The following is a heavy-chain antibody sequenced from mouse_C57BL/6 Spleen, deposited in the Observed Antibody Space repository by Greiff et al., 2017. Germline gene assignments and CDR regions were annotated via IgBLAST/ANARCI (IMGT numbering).Heavy chain of an antibody. V-gene: IGHV1-5*01. CDR3: TGGNYLYWYFDV. D-gene: IGHD2-1*01. J-gene: IGHJ1*03. Sequence: VQLQQSGTVLARPGASVKMSCKTSGYTFTSYWMHWVKQRPGQGLEWIGAIYPGNSDTSYNQKFKGKAKLTAVTSASTAYMELSSLTNEDSAVYYCTGGNYLYWYFDVWGTGTTVTVSS. CDR1: GYTFTSYW. CDR2: IYPGNSDT.